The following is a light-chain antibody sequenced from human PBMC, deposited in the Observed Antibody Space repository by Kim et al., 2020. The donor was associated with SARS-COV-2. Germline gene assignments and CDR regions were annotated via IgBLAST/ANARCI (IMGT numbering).Light chain of an antibody. CDR2: AAS. CDR1: QGISNS. Sequence: SASVGDRVTSTCRARQGISNSLAWFQQKPGKAPKSLISAASSLQSGVPSRFSGSGSGTDFTLVISSLQPEDVATYYCQHYSFYPFSFGQGTKLEI. V-gene: IGKV1-16*01. J-gene: IGKJ2*03. CDR3: QHYSFYPFS.